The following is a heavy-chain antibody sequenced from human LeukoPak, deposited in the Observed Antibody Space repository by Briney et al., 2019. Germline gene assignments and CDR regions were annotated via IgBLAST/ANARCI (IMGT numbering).Heavy chain of an antibody. J-gene: IGHJ5*02. CDR2: IHYSGST. D-gene: IGHD1-26*01. CDR1: GGSISSYY. CDR3: ARDALSYSGSYQTNNWFDP. Sequence: PSETLSLTCIVSGGSISSYYWSWIRQPPGKGLEWIGDIHYSGSTNYNPSLKSRVTISVDTSKNQFTLNLSSVTAADTAVYYCARDALSYSGSYQTNNWFDPWGQGTLVTVSS. V-gene: IGHV4-59*13.